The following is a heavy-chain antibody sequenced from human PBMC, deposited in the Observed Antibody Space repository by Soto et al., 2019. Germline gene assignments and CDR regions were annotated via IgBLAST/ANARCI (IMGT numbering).Heavy chain of an antibody. D-gene: IGHD5-18*01. CDR1: GCTFSSYA. Sequence: QVQLVQSGAEVKKPGSSVKVSCKASGCTFSSYAISWVRQAPGQGLEWMGGIIPIFGTANYAQKFQGRVTITADESTSTAYMELSSLRSEDTAVYYCARDSVDTAMVEDYYYYGMDVWGQGTTVTVSS. CDR2: IIPIFGTA. V-gene: IGHV1-69*01. CDR3: ARDSVDTAMVEDYYYYGMDV. J-gene: IGHJ6*02.